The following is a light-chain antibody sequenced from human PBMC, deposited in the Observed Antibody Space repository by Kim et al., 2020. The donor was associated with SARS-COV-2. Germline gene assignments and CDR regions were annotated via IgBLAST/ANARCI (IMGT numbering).Light chain of an antibody. CDR2: QDT. V-gene: IGLV3-1*01. Sequence: SYELTQPPSVSVSPGQTARITCSGNTLGDQFAYWYHQKTGQSPVLVISQDTKRPSGIPERFSGSNSGNTATLTISGTQAMAEADYYCQAWDSSTAVFGGG. CDR1: TLGDQF. CDR3: QAWDSSTAV. J-gene: IGLJ3*02.